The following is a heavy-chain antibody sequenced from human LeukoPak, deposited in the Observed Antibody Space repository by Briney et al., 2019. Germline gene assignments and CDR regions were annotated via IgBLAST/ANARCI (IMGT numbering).Heavy chain of an antibody. J-gene: IGHJ3*02. V-gene: IGHV3-7*03. CDR2: IKQDGSEK. D-gene: IGHD2-15*01. CDR1: GITFSSYW. CDR3: AKDGLPGGAFDI. Sequence: GGSLRLSCAASGITFSSYWMSWVRQAPGKGLEWVANIKQDGSEKYYVDSVKGRFTISRDNAKNSLYLQMNSLRAEHTAVYYCAKDGLPGGAFDIWGQGTMVTVSS.